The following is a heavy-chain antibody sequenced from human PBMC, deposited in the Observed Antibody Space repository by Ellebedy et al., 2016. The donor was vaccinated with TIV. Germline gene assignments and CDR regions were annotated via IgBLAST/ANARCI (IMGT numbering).Heavy chain of an antibody. CDR2: TYYRSKWYN. CDR1: GDSVSSNGIA. Sequence: MPSEILSLTCAISGDSVSSNGIAWNWIRQSPSRGLEWLGRTYYRSKWYNDYAVSVRGRITISLDTSKNQFSLQLNSVTPEDTAVYYCARGINSAFDIWGQGTVVTVSS. CDR3: ARGINSAFDI. D-gene: IGHD6-13*01. V-gene: IGHV6-1*01. J-gene: IGHJ3*02.